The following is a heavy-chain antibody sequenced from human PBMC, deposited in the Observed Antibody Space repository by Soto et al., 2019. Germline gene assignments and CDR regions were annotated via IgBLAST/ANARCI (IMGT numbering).Heavy chain of an antibody. CDR1: GFAFGSSW. J-gene: IGHJ3*01. V-gene: IGHV3-7*05. CDR3: AREMCTGSGGYYLGALAL. D-gene: IGHD6-25*01. CDR2: IKGDGSAK. Sequence: EVQLVESGGGLVQPGGSLRLSCAASGFAFGSSWMTWVRQAPGKGLEWVANIKGDGSAKSYLDSVRGRFTVSRDNAENSLYLQMNILRAEDTALYYCAREMCTGSGGYYLGALALWGEWTRVTVSS.